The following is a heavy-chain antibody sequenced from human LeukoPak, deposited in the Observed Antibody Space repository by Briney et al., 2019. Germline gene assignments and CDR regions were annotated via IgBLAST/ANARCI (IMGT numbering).Heavy chain of an antibody. Sequence: SETLSLTCAVSGGSISNENWWSWVRRPPGKGLEWIGEIHYRGGTNYNPSLRSRVTISVDTSKNQFSLKMTSVTAADTAVYYCATPNDAFNIWGQGTMVTVSS. V-gene: IGHV4-4*02. CDR2: IHYRGGT. CDR1: GGSISNENW. J-gene: IGHJ3*02. CDR3: ATPNDAFNI.